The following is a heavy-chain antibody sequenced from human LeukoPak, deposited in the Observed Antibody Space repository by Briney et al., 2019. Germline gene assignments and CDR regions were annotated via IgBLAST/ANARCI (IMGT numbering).Heavy chain of an antibody. J-gene: IGHJ4*02. D-gene: IGHD3-10*01. Sequence: GGSLRLSCAASGFTFSSYSMNWVRQAPGKGLEWVSSISSSSSYIYYADSVKGRFTISRDNAKNTLYLQMNSLRAEDTAVYYCARDSIRGFDYWGQGTLVTVSS. CDR1: GFTFSSYS. CDR3: ARDSIRGFDY. CDR2: ISSSSSYI. V-gene: IGHV3-21*01.